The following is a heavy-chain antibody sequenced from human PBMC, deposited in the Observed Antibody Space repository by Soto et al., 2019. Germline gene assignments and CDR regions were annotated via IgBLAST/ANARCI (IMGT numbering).Heavy chain of an antibody. V-gene: IGHV4-34*01. J-gene: IGHJ5*02. CDR2: INHSGYI. D-gene: IGHD3-10*01. CDR3: ARDRRLITMVRGVSLWFDP. CDR1: GGSFSGYY. Sequence: SETLSLTCAVYGGSFSGYYWSWIRQPPGKGLEWIGEINHSGYINYNPSLKSRVTISVDTSKNQFSLKLSSVTAADTAVYYCARDRRLITMVRGVSLWFDPWGQGTLVTVSS.